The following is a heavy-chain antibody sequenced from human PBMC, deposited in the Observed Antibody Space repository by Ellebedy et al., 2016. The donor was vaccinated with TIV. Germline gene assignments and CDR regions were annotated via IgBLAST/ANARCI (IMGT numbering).Heavy chain of an antibody. V-gene: IGHV3-53*01. CDR2: IYSGADGGDT. CDR1: GFTVSSNY. D-gene: IGHD1-1*01. J-gene: IGHJ4*02. Sequence: GESLKISCAASGFTVSSNYMNWVRQAPGKGLEWVSVIYSGADGGDTYYADSVKGRFTISRDNAKNSLFLQMNNLRAEDTAVYFCARHTTMAYLFDYWGQGALVTVSS. CDR3: ARHTTMAYLFDY.